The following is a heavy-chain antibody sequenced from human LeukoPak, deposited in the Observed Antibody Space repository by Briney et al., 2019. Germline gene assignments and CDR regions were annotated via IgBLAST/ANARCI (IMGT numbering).Heavy chain of an antibody. CDR3: AREVALGSSWYAGAFDI. D-gene: IGHD6-13*01. J-gene: IGHJ3*02. Sequence: GESLKISCQGSGYSFTNYWIGWVRQMPGKGLEWMGIIYPDDSDTRYSPSFQGQVTISADKSISTAYLQWTNLKASDTAVYYCAREVALGSSWYAGAFDIWGQGTMVTVSS. CDR1: GYSFTNYW. V-gene: IGHV5-51*01. CDR2: IYPDDSDT.